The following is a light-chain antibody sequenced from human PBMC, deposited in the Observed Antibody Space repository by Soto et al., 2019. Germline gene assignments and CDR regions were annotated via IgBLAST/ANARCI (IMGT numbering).Light chain of an antibody. CDR3: QQRSKWPGGFT. CDR2: DAS. J-gene: IGKJ3*01. V-gene: IGKV3-11*01. CDR1: QSVSSY. Sequence: EIVLTQSPATLSLSPGERATLSCRASQSVSSYLLWYQQKPGQAPRLLIYDASNRATGIPVRFSGSGSGTDFTLTISSLEPEDSAVYFCQQRSKWPGGFTFGPGTKMDIK.